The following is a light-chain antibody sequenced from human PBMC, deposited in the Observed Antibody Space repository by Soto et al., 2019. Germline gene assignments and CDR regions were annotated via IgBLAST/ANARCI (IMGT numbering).Light chain of an antibody. CDR2: AAS. CDR1: QGTNNY. Sequence: DIPLTQSPSSLSASVGDRVRITCRARQGTNNYLNWYQLKPGKAPKLLIYAASSLQSGVPSRFSGSGSGTDFTLTISSLQPEDFATYYCQQSYITPRTSGQGAKVDIK. J-gene: IGKJ1*01. V-gene: IGKV1-39*01. CDR3: QQSYITPRT.